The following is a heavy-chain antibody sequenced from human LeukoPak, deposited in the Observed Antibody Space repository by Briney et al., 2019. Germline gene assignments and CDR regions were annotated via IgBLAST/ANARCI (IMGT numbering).Heavy chain of an antibody. V-gene: IGHV3-7*01. CDR2: THQYGGEN. Sequence: PSETLSLTCTVSGGSISSSSYYWGWIRQPPGKGLEWVASTHQYGGENHYADSVKGRFTISRDNAKNSVYLQMNSLRVEDAAVYYCARWRWQQSEFDYWGQGTLVTVSS. CDR3: ARWRWQQSEFDY. J-gene: IGHJ4*02. CDR1: GGSISSSSYY. D-gene: IGHD5-24*01.